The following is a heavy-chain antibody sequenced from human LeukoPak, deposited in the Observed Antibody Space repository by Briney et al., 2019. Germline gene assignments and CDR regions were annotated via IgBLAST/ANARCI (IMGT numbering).Heavy chain of an antibody. Sequence: GGSLRLSCSASGFTFSAYAMHWVRQAPGKGLEYVSAINSNGGSTYYADSVKGRFTISRDNTKNTLYLQMSSLRAEDTAVYYCVKTIAVAGSFDSWGQGTLVTVSS. D-gene: IGHD6-19*01. V-gene: IGHV3-64D*09. CDR2: INSNGGST. CDR1: GFTFSAYA. J-gene: IGHJ4*02. CDR3: VKTIAVAGSFDS.